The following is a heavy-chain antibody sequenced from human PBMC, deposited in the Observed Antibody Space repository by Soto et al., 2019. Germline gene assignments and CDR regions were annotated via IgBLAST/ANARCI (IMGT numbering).Heavy chain of an antibody. CDR1: GFTLSSFA. J-gene: IGHJ5*02. V-gene: IGHV3-23*01. Sequence: EVQLLESGGGLVQPGGSLRLSCAASGFTLSSFAMAWVRQAPGKVRDWASVIGGRVIRTYYADSVKVRFTSSRDNSNNMLYLQIHSLTAADTAVYYCAKALPGELLPTCFDPWGQGTLVTFSS. CDR3: AKALPGELLPTCFDP. D-gene: IGHD1-26*01. CDR2: IGGRVIRT.